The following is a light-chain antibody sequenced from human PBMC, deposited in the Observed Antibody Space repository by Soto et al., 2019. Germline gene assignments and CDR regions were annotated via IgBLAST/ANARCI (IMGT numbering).Light chain of an antibody. CDR2: AAS. J-gene: IGKJ1*01. Sequence: DIQMTQSPSTLSASVGDRVTITCRASQTVNAWLAWYQQKPGKAPKLLIYAASSLQSGVPSRFSGSGSGTDFTLTISSLQPEDFATYYCQQSYSTTWTFGQGTKVDIK. V-gene: IGKV1-39*01. CDR1: QTVNAW. CDR3: QQSYSTTWT.